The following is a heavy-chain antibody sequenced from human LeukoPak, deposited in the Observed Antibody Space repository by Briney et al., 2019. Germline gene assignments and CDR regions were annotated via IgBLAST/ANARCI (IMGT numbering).Heavy chain of an antibody. D-gene: IGHD3-10*01. CDR1: GGSISSYY. CDR2: IYYSGST. J-gene: IGHJ4*02. V-gene: IGHV4-59*12. Sequence: PSETLSLTCTVSGGSISSYYWSWIRQPPGKGLEWIGYIYYSGSTNYNPSLKSRVTISVDTSKNQFSLKLSSVTAADTAVYYCARGAMVRGALDYWGQGTLVTVSS. CDR3: ARGAMVRGALDY.